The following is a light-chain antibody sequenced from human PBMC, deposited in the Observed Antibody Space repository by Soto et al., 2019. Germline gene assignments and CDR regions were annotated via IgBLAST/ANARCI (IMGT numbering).Light chain of an antibody. J-gene: IGKJ3*01. CDR1: QSVSSY. CDR3: QQRSTWPPKFT. Sequence: EIVLTQFPATLSLSPGERATLSCRASQSVSSYLAWYQQKPGQAPRLLISDASSRATGIPARFSGSGSGTDFSLTISRLEPEDFAVYYCQQRSTWPPKFTFGPGTRVEIK. V-gene: IGKV3-11*01. CDR2: DAS.